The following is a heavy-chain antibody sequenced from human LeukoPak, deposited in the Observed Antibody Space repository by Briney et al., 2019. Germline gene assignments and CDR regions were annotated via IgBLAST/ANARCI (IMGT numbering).Heavy chain of an antibody. D-gene: IGHD7-27*01. V-gene: IGHV3-21*01. CDR1: GFTFSSYS. J-gene: IGHJ4*02. CDR2: ISSSSSYI. CDR3: AKGPTGAFDY. Sequence: PGGPLRLSCAASGFTFSSYSMNWVRQAPGKGLEWVSSISSSSSYIYYADSVKGRFTISRDNSKNTLYLQMNSLRAEDTAVYYCAKGPTGAFDYWGQGTLVTVSS.